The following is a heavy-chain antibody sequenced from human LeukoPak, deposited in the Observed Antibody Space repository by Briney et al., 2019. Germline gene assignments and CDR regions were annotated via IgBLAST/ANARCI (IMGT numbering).Heavy chain of an antibody. CDR2: IYHSGST. J-gene: IGHJ6*03. V-gene: IGHV4-38-2*01. CDR3: ARIGPKRVVPAASTMDV. Sequence: PSETLSLTCAVSGYSISSGYYWGWIRQPPGKGLEWIGSIYHSGSTYQNPSLKSRVTISVDTSKNQFSLKLSSVTAADTAVYYCARIGPKRVVPAASTMDVWGKGTTVTVSS. D-gene: IGHD2-2*01. CDR1: GYSISSGYY.